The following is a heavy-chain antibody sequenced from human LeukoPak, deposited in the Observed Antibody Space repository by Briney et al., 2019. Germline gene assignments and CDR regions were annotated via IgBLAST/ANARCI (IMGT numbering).Heavy chain of an antibody. V-gene: IGHV4-4*07. D-gene: IGHD6-13*01. Sequence: SETLSLTCTVSGGSISSYYWSWIRQPAGKGLEWIGRIYSTGSTNYNPSLKSRVTMSADTSKDQFSLRLRSVTAADTAVYYCARQIASAGTAGFDFWGQGALVTVSS. CDR2: IYSTGST. CDR3: ARQIASAGTAGFDF. J-gene: IGHJ4*02. CDR1: GGSISSYY.